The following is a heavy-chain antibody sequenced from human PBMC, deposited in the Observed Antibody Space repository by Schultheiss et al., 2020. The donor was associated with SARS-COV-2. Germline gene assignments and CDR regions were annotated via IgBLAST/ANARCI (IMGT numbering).Heavy chain of an antibody. Sequence: ASVKVSCKASGGTFSSYAISWVRQAPGQGLEWMGWISGYNGYTDYAQKFQGRITMTTDTSTSTAYMELRSLRSDDTAVYYCAKYRGWYARPPLLFDYWGQGILVTVSS. CDR2: ISGYNGYT. V-gene: IGHV1-18*01. CDR1: GGTFSSYA. CDR3: AKYRGWYARPPLLFDY. J-gene: IGHJ4*02. D-gene: IGHD6-19*01.